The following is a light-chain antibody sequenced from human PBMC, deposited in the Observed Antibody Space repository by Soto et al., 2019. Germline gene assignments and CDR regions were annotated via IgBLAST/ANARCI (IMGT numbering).Light chain of an antibody. Sequence: DIQLTQSPSSLSAYVGDRVTITCRASQGIGSYLAWYQQKPGKAPNLLIYATSTLQSGVPSRFSGSGSGTEFTLTISSLQPEDFATYYCHQLNNYPLTFGGGTKVDIK. V-gene: IGKV1-9*01. CDR2: ATS. CDR1: QGIGSY. J-gene: IGKJ4*01. CDR3: HQLNNYPLT.